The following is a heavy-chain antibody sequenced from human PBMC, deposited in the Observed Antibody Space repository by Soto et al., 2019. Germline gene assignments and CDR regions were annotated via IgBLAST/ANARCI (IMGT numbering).Heavy chain of an antibody. V-gene: IGHV3-30-3*01. CDR1: GFTFSSYA. CDR2: ISYDGSNK. D-gene: IGHD1-7*01. J-gene: IGHJ6*02. Sequence: PWGSLRLSCAASGFTFSSYAMHWVRQAPGKGLEWVAVISYDGSNKYYADSVKGRFTISRDNSKNTLYLQMNSLRAEDTAVYYCARDPVLELLFSSLNYYGMDVWGQGTTVTVSS. CDR3: ARDPVLELLFSSLNYYGMDV.